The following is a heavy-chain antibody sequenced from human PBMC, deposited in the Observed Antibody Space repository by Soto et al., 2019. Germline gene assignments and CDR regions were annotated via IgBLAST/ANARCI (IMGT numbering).Heavy chain of an antibody. CDR2: ISGSGGST. J-gene: IGHJ5*02. CDR1: GFTFSSYA. CDR3: AKDWATYCSSTSCYTNWFDP. D-gene: IGHD2-2*01. Sequence: GWSLSLSCAASGFTFSSYAMSWVRQAPGKGLEWVSAISGSGGSTYYADSVKGRFTISRDNSKNTLYLQMNSMRAEDKAVYYCAKDWATYCSSTSCYTNWFDPWGQGTMVTVSS. V-gene: IGHV3-23*01.